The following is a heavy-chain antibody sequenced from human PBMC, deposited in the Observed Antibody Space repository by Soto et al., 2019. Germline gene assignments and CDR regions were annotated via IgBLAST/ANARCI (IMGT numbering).Heavy chain of an antibody. CDR3: ARDRKIGDCRGGSCYRARYYYYRMDV. CDR2: ISYDGSNK. V-gene: IGHV3-30-3*01. J-gene: IGHJ6*02. Sequence: QVQLVESGGGVVQPGRSLRLSCAASGFTFSSYAMHWVRQAPGKGLEWVAVISYDGSNKYYADSVKGRFTISRDNSKNTQYLQINGQRAEDTAVYYCARDRKIGDCRGGSCYRARYYYYRMDVWGQGNTGTRSS. D-gene: IGHD2-15*01. CDR1: GFTFSSYA.